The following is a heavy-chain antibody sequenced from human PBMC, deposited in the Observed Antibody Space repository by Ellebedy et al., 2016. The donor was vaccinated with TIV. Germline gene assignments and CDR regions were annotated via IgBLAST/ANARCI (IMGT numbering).Heavy chain of an antibody. Sequence: SETLSLTCAVYRGPFSGYYWSWIRQPPGKGLEWIGEINHSGSTNYNPSLKSRVTISVDTSKNQFSLKLSSVTAADTAVYYCARDRKLAAHSPGGWYFDLWGRGTLVTVSS. D-gene: IGHD6-13*01. J-gene: IGHJ2*01. CDR3: ARDRKLAAHSPGGWYFDL. V-gene: IGHV4-34*01. CDR2: INHSGST. CDR1: RGPFSGYY.